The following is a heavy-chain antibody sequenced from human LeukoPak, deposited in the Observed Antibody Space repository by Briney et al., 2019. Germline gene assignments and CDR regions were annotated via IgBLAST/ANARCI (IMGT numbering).Heavy chain of an antibody. V-gene: IGHV3-21*01. CDR1: GFTFSSYS. CDR3: ARALGEWLTLYYFDY. J-gene: IGHJ4*02. D-gene: IGHD6-19*01. Sequence: GGSLRLSCAASGFTFSSYSMNWVRQAPGKGLEWVSSISSSSSYIYYADSVKGRFTISRDNAKNSLYLQMNSLIAEETAVYYCARALGEWLTLYYFDYWGQGTLVTVSS. CDR2: ISSSSSYI.